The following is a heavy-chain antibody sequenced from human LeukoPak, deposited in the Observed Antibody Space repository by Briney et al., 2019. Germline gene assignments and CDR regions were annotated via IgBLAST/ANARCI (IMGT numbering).Heavy chain of an antibody. CDR2: ISAYNGNT. CDR3: ARAKSLEASSGWYGARGEVLIFQH. D-gene: IGHD6-19*01. CDR1: GYTFTSYG. J-gene: IGHJ1*01. Sequence: ASVKVSCTASGYTFTSYGISWVRQAPGQGLEWLGWISAYNGNTNYAQELQGRVTMTTDTSTSTDDMELRSLRSDDTGVYDCARAKSLEASSGWYGARGEVLIFQHWGQGTLVTVSS. V-gene: IGHV1-18*01.